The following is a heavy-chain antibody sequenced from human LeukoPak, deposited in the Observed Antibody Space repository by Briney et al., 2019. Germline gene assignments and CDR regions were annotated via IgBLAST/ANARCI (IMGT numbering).Heavy chain of an antibody. D-gene: IGHD6-19*01. CDR2: ISAYNSKT. J-gene: IGHJ5*02. CDR1: GYTFTSYG. V-gene: IGHV1-18*01. CDR3: ARVEQWLENNWFDP. Sequence: ASLKLSCKASGYTFTSYGISWVRQAPGQGLEWIGWISAYNSKTNYAQKLQGRVTMTTATSTSTAYMELRSLRSDDTAVYYCARVEQWLENNWFDPWGQGALVSASS.